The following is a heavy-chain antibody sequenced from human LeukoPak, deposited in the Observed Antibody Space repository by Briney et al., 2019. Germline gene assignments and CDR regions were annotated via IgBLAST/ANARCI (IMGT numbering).Heavy chain of an antibody. V-gene: IGHV3-74*01. Sequence: QTGGSLRLSCAASGFTFSHYWMHWVRQAPGKGLVWVSRIYNDGSSTSYADSVKGRFTISRDNAKSTLYLQMNSLKNEDTAVYYCVTEVSGSFPTWGQGTLVTVSS. CDR1: GFTFSHYW. CDR2: IYNDGSST. CDR3: VTEVSGSFPT. J-gene: IGHJ4*02. D-gene: IGHD1-26*01.